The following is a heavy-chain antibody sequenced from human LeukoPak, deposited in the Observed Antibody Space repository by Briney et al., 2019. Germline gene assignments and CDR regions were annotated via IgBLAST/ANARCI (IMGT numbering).Heavy chain of an antibody. V-gene: IGHV3-74*01. Sequence: GGSLRLSCAASGFSFSRYWMHWVRQAPGKGLVWVSRINSDGSSTSYADSVKGRFAVSRDNAKNTLYLQMNSLRAEDTAVYYCAREEDWNFDYWGQGTLVTVSS. D-gene: IGHD1-1*01. CDR2: INSDGSST. CDR1: GFSFSRYW. J-gene: IGHJ4*02. CDR3: AREEDWNFDY.